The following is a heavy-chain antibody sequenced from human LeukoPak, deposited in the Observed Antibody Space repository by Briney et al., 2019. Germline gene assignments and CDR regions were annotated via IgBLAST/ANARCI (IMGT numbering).Heavy chain of an antibody. D-gene: IGHD1-26*01. CDR2: INHSGST. V-gene: IGHV4-34*01. CDR3: ARATVGATTIDY. Sequence: PSETLSLTCAVYGGSFSGYYWSWIRQPPGKGLEWIGEINHSGSTYYNPSLKSRVTISVDTSKNQFFLKLSSVTAADTAVYYCARATVGATTIDYWGQGTLVTVSS. J-gene: IGHJ4*02. CDR1: GGSFSGYY.